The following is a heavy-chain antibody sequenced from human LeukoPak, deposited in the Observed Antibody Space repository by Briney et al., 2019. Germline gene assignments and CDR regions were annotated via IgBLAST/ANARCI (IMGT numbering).Heavy chain of an antibody. Sequence: ASVKVSCKDSGYTFTSYDINWVRPATGQGLEWMGWMNPNSGNTGYAQKFQGRVTMTRNTSISTAYMELSSLRSEDTAVYSCARWVYESSSWSAFDIWGQGTMVTVSS. J-gene: IGHJ3*02. CDR2: MNPNSGNT. D-gene: IGHD6-13*01. V-gene: IGHV1-8*01. CDR3: ARWVYESSSWSAFDI. CDR1: GYTFTSYD.